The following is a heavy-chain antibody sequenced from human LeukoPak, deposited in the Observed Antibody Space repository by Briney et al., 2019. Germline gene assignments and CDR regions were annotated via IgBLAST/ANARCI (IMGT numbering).Heavy chain of an antibody. J-gene: IGHJ4*02. CDR1: GFTFSNAW. CDR2: INSKTDGGTT. V-gene: IGHV3-15*01. CDR3: ATTYYYDTSGDY. Sequence: GVSLRLSCAASGFTFSNAWMSWVRQAPGKGLEWVGRINSKTDGGTTDHAAPVKGRFTISRDDSTSTVDLQMNSLKTEDTAVYYCATTYYYDTSGDYWGQGTLVTVSS. D-gene: IGHD3-22*01.